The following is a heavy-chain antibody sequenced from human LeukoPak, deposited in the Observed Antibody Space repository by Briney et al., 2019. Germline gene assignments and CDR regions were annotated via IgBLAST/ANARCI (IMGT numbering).Heavy chain of an antibody. D-gene: IGHD2-2*02. CDR3: ARGRKFGCSSTSCYTIDY. Sequence: SETLSLTCTVSGGSISSGSYYWSWIRQPAGKGLEWIGRIYTSGSTNYNPSLKSRVTISVDTSKNQFSLKLSSVTAADTAVYYCARGRKFGCSSTSCYTIDYWGQGTLVTVSS. CDR1: GGSISSGSYY. J-gene: IGHJ4*02. V-gene: IGHV4-61*02. CDR2: IYTSGST.